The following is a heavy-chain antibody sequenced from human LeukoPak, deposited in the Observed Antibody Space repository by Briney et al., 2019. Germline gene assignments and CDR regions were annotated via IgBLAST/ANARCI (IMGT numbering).Heavy chain of an antibody. V-gene: IGHV4-31*03. CDR3: ARSGVNCSGGSCHFDY. D-gene: IGHD2-15*01. CDR2: IYYSGST. CDR1: GGSISSGGYY. J-gene: IGHJ4*02. Sequence: PSETLSLTCTVSGGSISSGGYYWSWIRQHPGKGLEWIGYIYYSGSTYYNPSLKSRVTISVDTSKNQFSLKLSSVTAADTAVYYCARSGVNCSGGSCHFDYWGQGTLVTVSS.